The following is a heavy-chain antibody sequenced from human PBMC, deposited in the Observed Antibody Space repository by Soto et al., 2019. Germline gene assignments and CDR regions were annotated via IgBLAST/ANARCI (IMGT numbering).Heavy chain of an antibody. CDR2: ISYDGSNK. J-gene: IGHJ4*02. D-gene: IGHD2-21*01. CDR1: GFTFSSYG. V-gene: IGHV3-30*18. CDR3: AKDDQFLCGGGFAS. Sequence: QVQLVESGGGVVQPGRSLRLSCAASGFTFSSYGMHWVRQAPGKGLEWVAVISYDGSNKYYADSVKGRFTISRDNSKNTLYLQINGRRAEDRAVYYCAKDDQFLCGGGFASWGREPWSPSPQ.